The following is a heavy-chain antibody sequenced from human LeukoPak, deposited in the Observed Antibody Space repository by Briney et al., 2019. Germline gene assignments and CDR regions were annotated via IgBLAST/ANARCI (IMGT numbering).Heavy chain of an antibody. CDR2: ITASGTAM. J-gene: IGHJ4*02. D-gene: IGHD1-26*01. CDR3: ASSGSYRFDY. CDR1: GFTFNSYA. Sequence: GGSLRLSCAVPGFTFNSYAMSWVRQAPGKGLEWVSHITASGTAMFYADSVKGRFTISRDNAKNSLYLQMNSLRDEDTAVYYCASSGSYRFDYWGQGTLVTVSS. V-gene: IGHV3-48*02.